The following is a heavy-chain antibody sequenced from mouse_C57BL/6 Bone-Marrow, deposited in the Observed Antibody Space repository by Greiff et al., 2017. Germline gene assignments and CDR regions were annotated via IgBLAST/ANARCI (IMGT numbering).Heavy chain of an antibody. CDR3: ARRGGEPFITTVVEGGYFDV. CDR1: GFTFSDYY. Sequence: EVQLVESEGGLVQPGSSMKLSCTASGFTFSDYYMAWVRQVPEKGLEWVANINYDGSSTYYLDSLKSRFIISRDNAKNILYLQMSSLKSEDTATYYCARRGGEPFITTVVEGGYFDVWGTGTTVTVSS. CDR2: INYDGSST. D-gene: IGHD1-1*01. J-gene: IGHJ1*03. V-gene: IGHV5-16*01.